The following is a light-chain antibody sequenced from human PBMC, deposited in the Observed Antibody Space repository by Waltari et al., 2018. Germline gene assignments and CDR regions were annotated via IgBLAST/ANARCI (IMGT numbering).Light chain of an antibody. CDR1: SGHSSNI. CDR3: QTGGHGTWV. CDR2: GNSDGSH. J-gene: IGLJ3*02. Sequence: SLSLSASLGDSVKLTCTLSSGHSSNIIAWLQQQPTKDPRYLMKGNSDGSHTKGDDIPDRFSGSSSGAERSLTISSLQSEDEADYYCQTGGHGTWVFGGGTKLTV. V-gene: IGLV4-69*01.